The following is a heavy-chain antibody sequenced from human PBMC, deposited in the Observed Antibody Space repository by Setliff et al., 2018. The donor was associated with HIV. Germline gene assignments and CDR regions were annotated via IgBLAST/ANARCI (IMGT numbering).Heavy chain of an antibody. J-gene: IGHJ4*01. V-gene: IGHV1-18*01. CDR2: ISGYNGDT. D-gene: IGHD1-26*01. CDR3: ATWKVGATHYFDY. CDR1: GGTFGSYA. Sequence: RASVKVSCKASGGTFGSYAIHWVRQAPGQGLEWMGWISGYNGDTKYVQKFQGRVTMTTDTSTSTVYMELRSLRSDDTAVYYCATWKVGATHYFDYWG.